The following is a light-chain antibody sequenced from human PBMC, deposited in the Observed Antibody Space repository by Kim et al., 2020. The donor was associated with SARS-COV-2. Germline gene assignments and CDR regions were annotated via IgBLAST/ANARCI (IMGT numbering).Light chain of an antibody. CDR1: SSDVGGYNY. Sequence: PGQSFTISCPRTSSDVGGYNYVSWYQQHPGKAPKLMIYDVSKRPSGVSNRFSGSKSGNTASLTISGLQAEDEADYYCSSYTSSSRVFGGGTQLTVL. J-gene: IGLJ3*02. V-gene: IGLV2-14*04. CDR3: SSYTSSSRV. CDR2: DVS.